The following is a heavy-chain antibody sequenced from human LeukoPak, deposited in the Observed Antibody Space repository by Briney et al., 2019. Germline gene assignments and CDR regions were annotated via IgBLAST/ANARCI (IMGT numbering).Heavy chain of an antibody. CDR2: IYYSGST. J-gene: IGHJ3*02. CDR1: GGSISNYY. Sequence: SETLSLTCTVSGGSISNYYWSWIRQPPGKGLEWIGYIYYSGSTNYNPSLKSRVTILVDTSKNQFSLNLSSVTAADTAVYYCARRPSNLVAFDIWGQGTVVTVSS. D-gene: IGHD4/OR15-4a*01. CDR3: ARRPSNLVAFDI. V-gene: IGHV4-59*08.